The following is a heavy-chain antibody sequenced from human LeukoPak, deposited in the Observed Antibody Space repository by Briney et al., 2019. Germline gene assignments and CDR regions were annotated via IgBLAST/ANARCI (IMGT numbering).Heavy chain of an antibody. CDR2: ISSSSSYI. CDR1: GFTFSSYS. Sequence: SGGSLRLSCAASGFTFSSYSMNWVRQAPGEGLEWVSSISSSSSYIYYADSVKGRFTISRDNAKNSLYLQMNSLRAEDTAVYYCGATGTTGYYYYYGMDVWGKGTTVTVSS. V-gene: IGHV3-21*01. CDR3: GATGTTGYYYYYGMDV. J-gene: IGHJ6*04. D-gene: IGHD1-1*01.